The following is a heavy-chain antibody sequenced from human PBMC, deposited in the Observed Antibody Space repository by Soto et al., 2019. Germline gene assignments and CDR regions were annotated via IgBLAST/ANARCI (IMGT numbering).Heavy chain of an antibody. CDR1: GYSFSSYD. D-gene: IGHD2-2*01. J-gene: IGHJ5*02. CDR2: MNPKSGQA. CDR3: ARDIGPALDWFGP. Sequence: EASVKVSCKASGYSFSSYDINWVRQAPGQGLELMGWMNPKSGQAGYAPRFQGRLTMTGNTSISTAYMELSSLKSEDTAMYYCARDIGPALDWFGPWGQGTLVTVSS. V-gene: IGHV1-8*01.